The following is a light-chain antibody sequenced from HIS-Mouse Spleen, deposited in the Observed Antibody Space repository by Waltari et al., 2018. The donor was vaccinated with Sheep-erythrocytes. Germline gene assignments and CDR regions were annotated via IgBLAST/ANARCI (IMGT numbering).Light chain of an antibody. V-gene: IGLV3-1*01. CDR1: KLGDKY. J-gene: IGLJ2*01. Sequence: SYELTQPPSVSVSPGQTASITCSGDKLGDKYACWYQQKPGQSPVLVIYQDRKRPSGSPERFSGSNSGNTATLTLSGTQAMDEADYYCQAWDSSTAVFGGGTKLTVL. CDR2: QDR. CDR3: QAWDSSTAV.